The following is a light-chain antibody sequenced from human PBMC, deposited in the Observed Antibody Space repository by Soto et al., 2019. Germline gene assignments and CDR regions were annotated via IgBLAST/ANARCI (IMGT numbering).Light chain of an antibody. CDR3: NSHTTSSTLVV. J-gene: IGLJ2*01. V-gene: IGLV2-14*03. CDR2: NVS. Sequence: QSALTQPASVSGSPGQSITISCTGTSSDVGGYNYVSWYQHHPSKAPKLIIYNVSNRPSGVSNRFSGSKSGNTASLTISGLQAEDEADYYCNSHTTSSTLVVFGGGTKVTVL. CDR1: SSDVGGYNY.